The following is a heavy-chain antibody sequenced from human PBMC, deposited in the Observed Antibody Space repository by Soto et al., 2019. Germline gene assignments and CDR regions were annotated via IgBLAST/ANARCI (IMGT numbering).Heavy chain of an antibody. CDR1: GFTFSSYG. J-gene: IGHJ4*02. V-gene: IGHV3-30*18. CDR3: AKDAATVTTF. CDR2: ISYDGSNK. D-gene: IGHD4-17*01. Sequence: GGSLRLSCAASGFTFSSYGMHWVRQAPGKGLEWVAVISYDGSNKYYADSVKGRFTISIDNSKNTLYLQMNSLRAEDTAVYYCAKDAATVTTFWGQGTLVTVSS.